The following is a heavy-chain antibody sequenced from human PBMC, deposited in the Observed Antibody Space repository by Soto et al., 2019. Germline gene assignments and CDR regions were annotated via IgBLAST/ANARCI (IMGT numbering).Heavy chain of an antibody. V-gene: IGHV3-64*01. Sequence: EVQLVESGGGLVQPGGSLRLSCAASGFTFSSYAMHWVRQAPGKGLEYVSVISSNGGSTYYENSVKGRFTISRDNSKNTLYLQMGSPRGEDMGVYYCARGSKGYHFDYWGQGPLVTVSP. J-gene: IGHJ4*02. D-gene: IGHD5-12*01. CDR3: ARGSKGYHFDY. CDR1: GFTFSSYA. CDR2: ISSNGGST.